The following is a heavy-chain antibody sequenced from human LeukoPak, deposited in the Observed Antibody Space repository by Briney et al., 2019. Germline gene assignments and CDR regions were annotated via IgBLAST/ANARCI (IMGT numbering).Heavy chain of an antibody. CDR3: ARVNLCCSGGSGQGDFDY. J-gene: IGHJ4*02. Sequence: SETLSLTCTASGGSISSYYWSWIRQPAGKGLEWIGRIYTSGSTNYNPSLKSRVTMSVDTSKNQFSLKLSSVTAADTAVYYCARVNLCCSGGSGQGDFDYWGQGTLVTVSS. V-gene: IGHV4-4*07. CDR1: GGSISSYY. CDR2: IYTSGST. D-gene: IGHD2-15*01.